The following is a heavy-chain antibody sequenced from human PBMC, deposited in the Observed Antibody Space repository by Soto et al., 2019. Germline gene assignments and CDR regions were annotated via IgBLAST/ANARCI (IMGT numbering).Heavy chain of an antibody. CDR2: INSDGSGT. J-gene: IGHJ3*02. D-gene: IGHD3-16*01. CDR3: ARVRSRLTHDAFDI. CDR1: GFTFSNYW. V-gene: IGHV3-74*01. Sequence: GGSLRLSCAASGFTFSNYWMHWVRQAPGKGLVWVSRINSDGSGTTYADSVKGRFTISRDNAKNTLYLQMNSLRAEDTAVYYCARVRSRLTHDAFDIWGQGTMVTVSS.